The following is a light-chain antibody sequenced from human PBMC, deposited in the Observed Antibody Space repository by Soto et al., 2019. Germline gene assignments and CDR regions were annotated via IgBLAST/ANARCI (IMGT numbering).Light chain of an antibody. CDR3: KSYTSSSTLDV. CDR1: SSDVGGYNY. J-gene: IGLJ1*01. CDR2: EVS. Sequence: QSVLTQPASVSGAPGQSITISCTGTSSDVGGYNYVSWYQQHPGKAPKLRMYEVSNRPSGVSNRFSGSKSGNTASLTISGLQAEDEADYSCKSYTSSSTLDVFGTGTKLTVL. V-gene: IGLV2-14*01.